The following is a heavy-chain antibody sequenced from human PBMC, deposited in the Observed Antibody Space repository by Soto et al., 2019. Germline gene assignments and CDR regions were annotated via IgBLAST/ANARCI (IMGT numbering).Heavy chain of an antibody. CDR2: IVVGSGNT. D-gene: IGHD3-22*01. CDR3: AADYYDSSDHYWYFDL. V-gene: IGHV1-58*02. CDR1: GFTFTSSA. J-gene: IGHJ2*01. Sequence: QMQLVQSGPEVKKPGTSVKVSCKASGFTFTSSAMRWVRQARGQRLEGLGWIVVGSGNTNYAQKFQERVTITRDMSTSTAYMELSSLRSEDTAVYYCAADYYDSSDHYWYFDLWGRGTLVTVSS.